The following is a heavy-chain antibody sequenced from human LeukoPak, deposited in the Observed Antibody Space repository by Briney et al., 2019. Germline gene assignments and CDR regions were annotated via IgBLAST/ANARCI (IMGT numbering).Heavy chain of an antibody. CDR2: MYYKGNT. J-gene: IGHJ4*02. CDR1: GGSINSNSQY. V-gene: IGHV4-39*01. CDR3: VRGSTLRHYQY. Sequence: PSETLSLTCSVSGGSINSNSQYWGWIRQPPGKGLEWIGSMYYKGNTYYNPSLKSRVTISVDTSKNQFSLKLSSVTAADTAVYYCVRGSTLRHYQYWGQGALVTVSS. D-gene: IGHD3-16*01.